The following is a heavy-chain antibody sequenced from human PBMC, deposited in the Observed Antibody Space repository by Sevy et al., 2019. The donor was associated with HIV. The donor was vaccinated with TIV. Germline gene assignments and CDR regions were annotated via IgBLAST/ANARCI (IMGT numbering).Heavy chain of an antibody. J-gene: IGHJ4*02. Sequence: SETLSLTCTVSGGAVSSGSYYWTWIRQPPGKGLEWIGYIYKSGRTNYNPSLKSRVTISVDTSKNQFSLKLSSVTAADTAVYYCARDHGHGGWLVDYWGQRTLVTVSS. CDR1: GGAVSSGSYY. CDR2: IYKSGRT. CDR3: ARDHGHGGWLVDY. D-gene: IGHD6-19*01. V-gene: IGHV4-61*01.